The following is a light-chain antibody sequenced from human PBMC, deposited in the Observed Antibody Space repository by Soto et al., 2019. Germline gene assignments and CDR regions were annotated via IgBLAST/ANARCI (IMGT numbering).Light chain of an antibody. CDR2: DAS. J-gene: IGKJ1*01. CDR1: QDTSNY. CDR3: KQYDSLPRK. V-gene: IGKV1-33*01. Sequence: DIQMTQSPSSLSASVGDRVTITCQASQDTSNYLNWYQQKPGKAPKLLIYDASNLETGVPSRFSGSGSGTDFNVTISSLQPEDIATYYCKQYDSLPRKFGQGTKVEIK.